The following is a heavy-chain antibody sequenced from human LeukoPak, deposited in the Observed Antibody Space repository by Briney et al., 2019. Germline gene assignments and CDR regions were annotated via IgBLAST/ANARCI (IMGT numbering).Heavy chain of an antibody. CDR2: INPSGGST. J-gene: IGHJ3*02. Sequence: ASVKVSCKASGYTFTSYYMHWVRQAPGQGLEWMGIINPSGGSTSYAQKLQGRVTMTRDMSTSTVYMELSSLRSEDTAVYYCARDRGGDYYDSSGYYRDAFDIWGQETMVTVSS. CDR3: ARDRGGDYYDSSGYYRDAFDI. CDR1: GYTFTSYY. D-gene: IGHD3-22*01. V-gene: IGHV1-46*01.